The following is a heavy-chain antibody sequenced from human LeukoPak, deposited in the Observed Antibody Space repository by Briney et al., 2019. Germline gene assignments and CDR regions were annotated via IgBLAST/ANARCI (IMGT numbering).Heavy chain of an antibody. CDR3: VRDRAYFDSSGFYNLDY. CDR1: GFTFSDYW. Sequence: GGSLRLSCASSGFTFSDYWMSWVRQAPGKGLEWVANIKQDGSEKYVDSVKGRFTISRDNAKNSLYLQMNSLRAEDTAVYYCVRDRAYFDSSGFYNLDYWGQGTLVTVSS. CDR2: IKQDGSEK. D-gene: IGHD3-22*01. J-gene: IGHJ4*02. V-gene: IGHV3-7*01.